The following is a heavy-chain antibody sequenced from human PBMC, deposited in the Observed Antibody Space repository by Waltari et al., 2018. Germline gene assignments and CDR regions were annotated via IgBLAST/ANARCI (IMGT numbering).Heavy chain of an antibody. V-gene: IGHV3-48*01. CDR1: GFTFSSYS. CDR2: IRSSSSTI. J-gene: IGHJ1*01. CDR3: ARVRSTSCYG. D-gene: IGHD2-2*01. Sequence: EVQLVESGGGLVQPGGSLRLSCAASGFTFSSYSMNWVRQAPGKGLEWVSYIRSSSSTIYYADSVKGRFTISRDNAKNSLYLQMNSLRAEDTAVYYCARVRSTSCYGWGQGTLVTVSS.